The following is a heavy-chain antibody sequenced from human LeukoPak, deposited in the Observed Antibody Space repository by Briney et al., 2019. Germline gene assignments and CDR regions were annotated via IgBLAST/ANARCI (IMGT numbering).Heavy chain of an antibody. CDR3: ARIPPEGDAFDI. J-gene: IGHJ3*02. CDR2: IIPIFGTT. Sequence: ASVKVSXKASGGTFSNYAISWVRQAPGQGLEWMGGIIPIFGTTNYAQKFQGRVTITTDESTSTAYMELSSLRSEDTAVYYCARIPPEGDAFDIWGQGTMVTVSS. V-gene: IGHV1-69*05. CDR1: GGTFSNYA.